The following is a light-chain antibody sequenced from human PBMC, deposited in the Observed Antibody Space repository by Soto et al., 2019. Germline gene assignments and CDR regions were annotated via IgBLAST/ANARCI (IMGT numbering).Light chain of an antibody. CDR3: QQSYSIPPIT. CDR1: QYISSY. J-gene: IGKJ5*01. V-gene: IGKV1-39*01. CDR2: EAS. Sequence: DIQMTQSPSSLPASVGDRVTITCRESQYISSYLNWYQQKPGKAPKLLIYEASSLQSGVPSRFSGSRSGTDFTLTISSLQPEDFATYYCQQSYSIPPITFGQGTRLEIK.